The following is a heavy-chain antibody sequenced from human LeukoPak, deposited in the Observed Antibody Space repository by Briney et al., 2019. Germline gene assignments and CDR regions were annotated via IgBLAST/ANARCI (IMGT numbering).Heavy chain of an antibody. V-gene: IGHV3-30-3*01. CDR2: ISYDGSNE. CDR1: GFTFSSYP. Sequence: PGRSLRLSCAASGFTFSSYPIHWVRQAPGKGLEGVAVISYDGSNEYYADSVKGRFTISRDNSKNTLYLQMNSLRVEDTAVYYCARGHRPYQLLYNFLDYWGQGTLVTVSS. CDR3: ARGHRPYQLLYNFLDY. J-gene: IGHJ4*02. D-gene: IGHD2-2*02.